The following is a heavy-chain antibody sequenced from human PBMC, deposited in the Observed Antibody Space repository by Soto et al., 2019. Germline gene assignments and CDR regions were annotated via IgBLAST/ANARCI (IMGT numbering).Heavy chain of an antibody. CDR2: IIPIFSSR. J-gene: IGHJ6*02. CDR3: ARGETYLGV. Sequence: QVQLVQSGAEVKKPGSSVKVSCKTFRETFNKYAFNWVRQAPGQGLEWMGWIIPIFSSRNYAEKFQVRVTITADDSTSTAYMELRSLRFEDTAVYYCARGETYLGVWGQGTTVTVSS. D-gene: IGHD3-16*01. V-gene: IGHV1-69*01. CDR1: RETFNKYA.